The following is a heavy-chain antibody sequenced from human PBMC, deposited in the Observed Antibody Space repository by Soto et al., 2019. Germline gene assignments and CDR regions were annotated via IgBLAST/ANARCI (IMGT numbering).Heavy chain of an antibody. Sequence: QVQLQESGPGLVKPSETLSLTCTVSGGSISSYYWSWIRQPPGKGLEWIGYIYYSGSTNYNPSLKSRVTISVDTSKNQFSLKLSSVTAADTAVYYCARDKGNYYGSGSYLWFDPWGQGTLVTVSS. D-gene: IGHD3-10*01. CDR1: GGSISSYY. CDR2: IYYSGST. J-gene: IGHJ5*02. CDR3: ARDKGNYYGSGSYLWFDP. V-gene: IGHV4-59*01.